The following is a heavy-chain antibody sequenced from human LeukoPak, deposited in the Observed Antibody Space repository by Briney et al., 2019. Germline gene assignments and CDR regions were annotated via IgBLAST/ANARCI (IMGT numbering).Heavy chain of an antibody. Sequence: QAGVSLRLSCAASGFTFSSCWMHWVRQAPGKGLEWVAVISYDGSNKYYADSVKGRFTISRDNSKNTLYLQMNSLRAEDTAVYYCARGQYTDGLSYWGQGTLVTVSS. J-gene: IGHJ4*02. CDR3: ARGQYTDGLSY. CDR1: GFTFSSCW. D-gene: IGHD5-24*01. V-gene: IGHV3-30-3*01. CDR2: ISYDGSNK.